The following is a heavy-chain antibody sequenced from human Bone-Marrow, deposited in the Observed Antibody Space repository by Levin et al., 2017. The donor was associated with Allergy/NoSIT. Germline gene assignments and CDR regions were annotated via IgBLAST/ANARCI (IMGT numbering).Heavy chain of an antibody. J-gene: IGHJ4*02. CDR2: IYNTGST. V-gene: IGHV4-59*01. CDR1: GASISSYY. Sequence: PSETLSLTCTVSGASISSYYWSWIRQPPGKGLEWLGYIYNTGSTVYNPSLESRVTLSVDTSKNQFSLRVNAVSAADTAVYYCARVSYGVPFDYWGQGTLVTVSS. CDR3: ARVSYGVPFDY. D-gene: IGHD2-21*01.